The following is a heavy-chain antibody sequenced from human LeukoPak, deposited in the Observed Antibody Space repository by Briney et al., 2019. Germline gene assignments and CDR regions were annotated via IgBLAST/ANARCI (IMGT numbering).Heavy chain of an antibody. CDR2: INSDGSST. D-gene: IGHD1-14*01. CDR3: ARAWANRDFDY. V-gene: IGHV3-74*01. Sequence: GGSLRLSCAASGFTFSSYWMHWVRQAPGKGLVWVSRINSDGSSTSYADSVKGRFTISRDNAKNTLYLQMNSLRAEDTAVYYCARAWANRDFDYWGQGTLVTVSS. CDR1: GFTFSSYW. J-gene: IGHJ4*02.